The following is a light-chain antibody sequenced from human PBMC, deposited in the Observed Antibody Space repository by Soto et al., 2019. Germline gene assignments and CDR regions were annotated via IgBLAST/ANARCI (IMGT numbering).Light chain of an antibody. Sequence: EIVLTQSPGTLSLSPGERATLSCRASQSVSSSYLAWYQQKPGQAPRLLIYGASTRATGIPARFSGSGSGTEFTLTISRLQSEDFAVYYCQQYNNWPPTFGQGTKADIK. CDR1: QSVSSSY. J-gene: IGKJ1*01. CDR3: QQYNNWPPT. V-gene: IGKV3-15*01. CDR2: GAS.